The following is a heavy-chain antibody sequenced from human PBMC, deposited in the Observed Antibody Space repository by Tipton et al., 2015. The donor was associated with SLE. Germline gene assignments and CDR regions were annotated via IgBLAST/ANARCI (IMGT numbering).Heavy chain of an antibody. J-gene: IGHJ4*02. CDR3: ARVALAAAGPFDY. D-gene: IGHD6-13*01. Sequence: SLRLSCAASGFTFSSYWMSWVRQAPGKGLEWVANIKQDGSEKYYVDSVKGRFTISRDNAKNSLYLQMNSLRAEDTAVYYCARVALAAAGPFDYWGRGTLVTVSS. CDR1: GFTFSSYW. V-gene: IGHV3-7*01. CDR2: IKQDGSEK.